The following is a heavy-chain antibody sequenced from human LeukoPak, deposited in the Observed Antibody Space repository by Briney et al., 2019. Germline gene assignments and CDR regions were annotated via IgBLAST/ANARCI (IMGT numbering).Heavy chain of an antibody. CDR3: ARGRLIAARITHFGY. J-gene: IGHJ4*02. D-gene: IGHD6-6*01. CDR1: GYTFTGYY. V-gene: IGHV1-2*02. Sequence: ASVKVSCKASGYTFTGYYMHWVRQAPGQGLEWMGWINPNSGGTNYAQKFQGRVTMTRDTSISTAYMELSRLRSDDTAVYYCARGRLIAARITHFGYWGQGTLVTVSS. CDR2: INPNSGGT.